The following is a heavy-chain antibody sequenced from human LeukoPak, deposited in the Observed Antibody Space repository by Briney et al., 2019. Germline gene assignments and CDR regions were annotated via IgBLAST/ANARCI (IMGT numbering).Heavy chain of an antibody. CDR2: IKEDGSEK. CDR1: GFTFSSYW. Sequence: GGSLRLSCAASGFTFSSYWMSWVRQAPGKGLEWVANIKEDGSEKYYVDSVKGRFTISRDNAKNSPYLQMNSLRAEDTAVYYCARGGDVLRFLEWSGNNWFDPWGQGTLVTVSA. CDR3: ARGGDVLRFLEWSGNNWFDP. V-gene: IGHV3-7*04. J-gene: IGHJ5*02. D-gene: IGHD3-3*01.